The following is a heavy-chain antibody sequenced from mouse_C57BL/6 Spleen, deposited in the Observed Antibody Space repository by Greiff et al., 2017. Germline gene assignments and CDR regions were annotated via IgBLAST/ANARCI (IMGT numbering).Heavy chain of an antibody. Sequence: VQLQQPGAELVRPGSSVKLSCKASGYTFTSYWMHWVKQRPIQGLEWIGNIDPSDSETHYNQKFKDKATLTVDKSSSQAYMQLSSLTSEDSAVYYCARVGYYGSSYLGYFDVWGTGTTVTVSS. D-gene: IGHD1-1*01. CDR3: ARVGYYGSSYLGYFDV. CDR1: GYTFTSYW. V-gene: IGHV1-52*01. J-gene: IGHJ1*03. CDR2: IDPSDSET.